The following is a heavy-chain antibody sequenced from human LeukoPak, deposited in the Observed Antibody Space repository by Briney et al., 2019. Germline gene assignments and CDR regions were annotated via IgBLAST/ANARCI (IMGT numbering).Heavy chain of an antibody. CDR1: GGSFSGYY. D-gene: IGHD3-22*01. J-gene: IGHJ4*02. V-gene: IGHV4-31*11. CDR3: ARRGYDSSGYESHFDY. Sequence: SESLSLTCAVYGGSFSGYYWSWIRQHPGKGLEWIGYIYYSGSTYYNPSLKSRVTISVDTSKNQFSLKLSSVTAADTAVYYRARRGYDSSGYESHFDYWGQGTLVTVSS. CDR2: IYYSGST.